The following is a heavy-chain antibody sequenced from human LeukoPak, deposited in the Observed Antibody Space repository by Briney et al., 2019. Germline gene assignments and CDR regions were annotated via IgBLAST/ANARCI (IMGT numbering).Heavy chain of an antibody. J-gene: IGHJ4*02. D-gene: IGHD6-13*01. V-gene: IGHV4-59*12. Sequence: PSETLSPTCTVSGGSISSYSWSWIRPPPGKGLEWIGYIYYSGSTNYNPSLKSRVTISVDTSKNQFSLKLSSVTAADTAVYYCARDPRSAAAGTDYWGQGTLVTVSS. CDR1: GGSISSYS. CDR3: ARDPRSAAAGTDY. CDR2: IYYSGST.